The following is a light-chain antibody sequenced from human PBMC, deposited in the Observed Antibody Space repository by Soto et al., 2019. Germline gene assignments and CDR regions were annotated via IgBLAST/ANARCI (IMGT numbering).Light chain of an antibody. CDR2: DAS. CDR1: QSISSTY. J-gene: IGKJ1*01. CDR3: KHYDSARWT. Sequence: EIVLPQSLGTMSLSPGESAALSSQGSQSISSTYLTWYHQRPGQATRLLIYDASRRATGIPDRFSGSGSGTDFSLTISRLEPEDFAVYYCKHYDSARWTVGQGTKVDIK. V-gene: IGKV3-20*01.